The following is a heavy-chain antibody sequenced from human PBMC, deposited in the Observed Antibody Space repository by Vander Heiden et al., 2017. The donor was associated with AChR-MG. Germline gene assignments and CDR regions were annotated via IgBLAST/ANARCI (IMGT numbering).Heavy chain of an antibody. J-gene: IGHJ5*02. CDR3: ASGPSATIRYNWFDP. V-gene: IGHV4-34*01. D-gene: IGHD2-2*02. Sequence: QVQLQQWGAGLLKPSETLSLTCAVYGGSFSGYYWSWIRQPPGKGLEWIGEINHSGSTNYNPSLKSRVTISVDTSKNQFSLKLSSVTAADTAVYYCASGPSATIRYNWFDPWGQGTLVTVSS. CDR1: GGSFSGYY. CDR2: INHSGST.